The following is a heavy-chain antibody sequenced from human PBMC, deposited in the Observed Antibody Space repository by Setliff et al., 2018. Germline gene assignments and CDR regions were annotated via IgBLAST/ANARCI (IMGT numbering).Heavy chain of an antibody. D-gene: IGHD5-12*01. J-gene: IGHJ4*02. CDR2: IRYDGSKV. Sequence: PGGSLRLSCAASGFAFRSYAMDWVRRAPGRGLEWVAFIRYDGSKVLYADSVKGRVTISKDDSKNTWYLQMDNLRPDDTAVYYCARCGGGIGYSGTWLGHYDLWGQGTPVTVSS. V-gene: IGHV3-30*02. CDR1: GFAFRSYA. CDR3: ARCGGGIGYSGTWLGHYDL.